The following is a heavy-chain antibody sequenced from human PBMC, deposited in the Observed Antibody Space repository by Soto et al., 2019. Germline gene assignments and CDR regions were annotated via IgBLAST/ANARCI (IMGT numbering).Heavy chain of an antibody. CDR1: GFTFSNAW. CDR3: TTDSYSTMEIVRFDF. CDR2: IKSKTNGGTT. V-gene: IGHV3-15*07. D-gene: IGHD5-12*01. Sequence: PGGSLRLSCAASGFTFSNAWINWVRQAPGKGLEWVGRIKSKTNGGTTDYAAPVKGRFAISRDDSNNMVYLQMNSLKTEDTGIYYCTTDSYSTMEIVRFDFWGHGTLVTVSS. J-gene: IGHJ4*01.